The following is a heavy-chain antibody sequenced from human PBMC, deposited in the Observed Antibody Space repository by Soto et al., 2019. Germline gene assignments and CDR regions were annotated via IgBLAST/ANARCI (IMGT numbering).Heavy chain of an antibody. Sequence: PSETLSLTCTVSGGSISSYYWSWIRQPPGKGLEWIGYIYYSGSTNYNPSLKSRVTISVDTSKNQFSLKLSSVTAADTAVYYCARVFVPSHPGIYDYIWGIYRFRGGSFMDVWGKGTTVTVSS. CDR1: GGSISSYY. V-gene: IGHV4-59*01. CDR2: IYYSGST. J-gene: IGHJ6*03. D-gene: IGHD3-16*02. CDR3: ARVFVPSHPGIYDYIWGIYRFRGGSFMDV.